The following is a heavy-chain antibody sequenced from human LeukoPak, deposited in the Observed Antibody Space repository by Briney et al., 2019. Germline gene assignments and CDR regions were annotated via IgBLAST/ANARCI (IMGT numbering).Heavy chain of an antibody. J-gene: IGHJ5*02. Sequence: SETLSLTRTLSGQSVSSACYWCWIRQTPGKGLEWIASIYNSVSTHYNPSLRSRVTISVDTSKNQFSLKMTSVTAADTSVYYSVRNTSGCCFHTWGEGAPVTVSS. D-gene: IGHD6-19*01. CDR2: IYNSVST. CDR3: VRNTSGCCFHT. V-gene: IGHV4-38-2*02. CDR1: GQSVSSACY.